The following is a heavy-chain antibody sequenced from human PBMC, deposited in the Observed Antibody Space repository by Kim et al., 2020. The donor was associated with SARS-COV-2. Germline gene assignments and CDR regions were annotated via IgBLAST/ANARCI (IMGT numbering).Heavy chain of an antibody. J-gene: IGHJ4*02. CDR1: GGTFSSYT. CDR2: IIPILGIA. V-gene: IGHV1-69*04. D-gene: IGHD4-17*01. Sequence: SVKVSCKASGGTFSSYTISWVRQAPGQGLEWMGRIIPILGIANYAQKFQGRVTITADKSTSTAYMELSSLRSEDTAVYYCAREERYGDYAEMLLFDYWGQGTLVTVSS. CDR3: AREERYGDYAEMLLFDY.